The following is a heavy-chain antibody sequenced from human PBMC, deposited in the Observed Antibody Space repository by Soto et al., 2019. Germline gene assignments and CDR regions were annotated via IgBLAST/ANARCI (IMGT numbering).Heavy chain of an antibody. CDR2: LNWNSEVM. Sequence: DVLLVESGGGLVQPGRSLRLSCVISGFSFDEYAVHSVRQAPGKGLEWVSGLNWNSEVMGYADSVRGRFRTSKDHAENPLILQMNSLRPDDTATYFCAKVFSTRRMSSAVFDWGQGTRVTVSS. J-gene: IGHJ4*02. CDR3: AKVFSTRRMSSAVFD. V-gene: IGHV3-9*01. D-gene: IGHD3-10*02. CDR1: GFSFDEYA.